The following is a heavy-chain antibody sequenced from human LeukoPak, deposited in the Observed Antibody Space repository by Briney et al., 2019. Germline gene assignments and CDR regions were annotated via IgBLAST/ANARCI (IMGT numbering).Heavy chain of an antibody. CDR3: ARDYYDSSGSRIDY. V-gene: IGHV1-69*01. Sequence: SVKVSCKASGGTFSSYAISWVRQAPGQGLEWMGGIIPIFGTANYAQKFQGRVTITADESTSTANMELSSLRSEDTAVYYCARDYYDSSGSRIDYWGQGTLVTVSS. CDR2: IIPIFGTA. D-gene: IGHD3-22*01. CDR1: GGTFSSYA. J-gene: IGHJ4*02.